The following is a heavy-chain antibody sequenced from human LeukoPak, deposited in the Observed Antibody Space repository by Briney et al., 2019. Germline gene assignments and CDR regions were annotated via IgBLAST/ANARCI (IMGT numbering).Heavy chain of an antibody. CDR3: ARGPRIGESQSLVYFDY. CDR1: GYTFTGYY. J-gene: IGHJ4*02. Sequence: ASVKVSCKASGYTFTGYYMHWVRQAPGQGLEWMGRINPNSGGTNYARKFQGRVTMTRDTSNSTAYMELSRLRSDDTAVYYCARGPRIGESQSLVYFDYWGQGTLVTVSS. D-gene: IGHD3-10*01. CDR2: INPNSGGT. V-gene: IGHV1-2*06.